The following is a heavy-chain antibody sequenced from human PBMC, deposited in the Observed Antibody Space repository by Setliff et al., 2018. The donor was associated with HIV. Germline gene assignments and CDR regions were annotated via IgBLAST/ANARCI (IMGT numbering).Heavy chain of an antibody. Sequence: SVKVSCKASGGTFSSYAIGWVRQAPGQGLEWMGGIIPIFGTANYAQKFQGRVTITTDESTSTAYMELSSLRSEDTAVYYCARDRAEPFYYYGVGVWGQGTTVTVSS. D-gene: IGHD1-1*01. V-gene: IGHV1-69*05. CDR2: IIPIFGTA. CDR1: GGTFSSYA. CDR3: ARDRAEPFYYYGVGV. J-gene: IGHJ6*02.